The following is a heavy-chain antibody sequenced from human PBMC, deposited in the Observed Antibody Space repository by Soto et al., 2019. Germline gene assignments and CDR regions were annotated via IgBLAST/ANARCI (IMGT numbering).Heavy chain of an antibody. J-gene: IGHJ6*03. D-gene: IGHD3-16*02. CDR1: GYTFTSYG. CDR2: ISAYNGNT. V-gene: IGHV1-18*01. Sequence: ASVKVSCKASGYTFTSYGISWVRQAPGQGLEWMGWISAYNGNTNYAQKLQGRVTMTTDTSTSTAYMELRSLRSDDTAVYYCARRYYDYIWGSYRIYYYYMDVWGKGTTVTVSS. CDR3: ARRYYDYIWGSYRIYYYYMDV.